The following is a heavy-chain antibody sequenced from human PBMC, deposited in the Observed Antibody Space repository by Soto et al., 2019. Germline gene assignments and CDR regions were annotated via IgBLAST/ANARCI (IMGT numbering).Heavy chain of an antibody. CDR3: AREYTAWPLAYGLDV. CDR1: GFTFSTYS. J-gene: IGHJ6*02. V-gene: IGHV3-21*01. D-gene: IGHD2-2*02. Sequence: GGSLRLSCVGSGFTFSTYSINWVRQAPGKGPEWVSSISSRSDIYYADSVKGRFTISRDNAKNSVSLQMNSLRAEDTAVYYCAREYTAWPLAYGLDVWGQGTTVTVSS. CDR2: ISSRSDI.